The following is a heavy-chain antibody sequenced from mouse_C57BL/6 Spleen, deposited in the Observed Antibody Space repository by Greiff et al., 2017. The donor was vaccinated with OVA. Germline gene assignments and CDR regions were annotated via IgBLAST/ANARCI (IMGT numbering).Heavy chain of an antibody. Sequence: EVHLVESGPGMVKPSQSLSLTCTVTGYSITSGYDWHWIRHFPGNNLEWMGYIRYSGSTNYNPSLKSRISITHDTSKNHFFLKLNSGTTEDTATYYCAREDYYGGYFDVWGTGTTVTVSS. CDR1: GYSITSGYD. CDR3: AREDYYGGYFDV. D-gene: IGHD1-1*01. CDR2: IRYSGST. V-gene: IGHV3-1*01. J-gene: IGHJ1*03.